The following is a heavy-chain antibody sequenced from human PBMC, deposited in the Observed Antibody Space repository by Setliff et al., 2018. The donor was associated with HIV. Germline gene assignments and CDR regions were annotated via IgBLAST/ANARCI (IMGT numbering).Heavy chain of an antibody. CDR3: AGGPILTGHR. CDR2: IYPGDSDT. J-gene: IGHJ4*02. Sequence: PGESLKISCKGSGYTFTSYWIGWVRQMPGKGLEWMGIIYPGDSDTRYSPSFQGQVTISADKSINTAFLQWSSLKASDTAMFYCAGGPILTGHRWGQGTLVTVSS. CDR1: GYTFTSYW. V-gene: IGHV5-51*01. D-gene: IGHD3-9*01.